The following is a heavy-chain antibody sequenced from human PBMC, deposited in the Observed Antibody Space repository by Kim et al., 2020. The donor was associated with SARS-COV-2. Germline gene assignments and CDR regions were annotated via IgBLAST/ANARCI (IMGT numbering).Heavy chain of an antibody. J-gene: IGHJ3*02. V-gene: IGHV4-34*01. Sequence: SETLSLTCGVYGGSFAEFFWNWIRQPPGKGLEWIGEISLRGRTNYNPSLKSRVTISLDVSRNHFSLQMKSMAAADTAVYYCARGLGRLYPDAFDIWGRGIMVIVSS. D-gene: IGHD3-16*02. CDR1: GGSFAEFF. CDR3: ARGLGRLYPDAFDI. CDR2: ISLRGRT.